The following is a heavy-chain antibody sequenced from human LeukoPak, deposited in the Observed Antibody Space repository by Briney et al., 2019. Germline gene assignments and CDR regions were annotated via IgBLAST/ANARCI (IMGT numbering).Heavy chain of an antibody. CDR1: GYTFTGYY. V-gene: IGHV1-2*02. CDR2: INPNSGGT. J-gene: IGHJ5*02. CDR3: ARQHYYGSGSYENWFDP. D-gene: IGHD3-10*01. Sequence: ASVKVSCKASGYTFTGYYMHWVRQAPGQGLEWMGWINPNSGGTNYAQKFQGRVTMTRDTSISTAYMELSRLRSDDTAVYYCARQHYYGSGSYENWFDPWGQGTLVTVSS.